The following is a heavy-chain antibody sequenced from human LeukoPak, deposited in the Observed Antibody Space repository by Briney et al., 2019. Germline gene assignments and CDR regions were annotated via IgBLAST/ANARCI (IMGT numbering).Heavy chain of an antibody. V-gene: IGHV4-34*01. CDR2: INHSGST. CDR3: ARYRVFNYYYYGMDV. Sequence: SETLSLTCAVYGGSFSGYYWSWIRQPPGRGLEWIGEINHSGSTNYNPSLKSRVTISVDTSKNQFSLKLSSVTAADTAVYYCARYRVFNYYYYGMDVWGQGTTVTVSS. CDR1: GGSFSGYY. D-gene: IGHD3-10*02. J-gene: IGHJ6*02.